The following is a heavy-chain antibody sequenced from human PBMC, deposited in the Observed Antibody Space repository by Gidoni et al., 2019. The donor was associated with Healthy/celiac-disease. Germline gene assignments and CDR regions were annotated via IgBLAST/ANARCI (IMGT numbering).Heavy chain of an antibody. CDR1: GGSISSYY. CDR2: SYYRGST. CDR3: ARAEDYGDYFFDY. V-gene: IGHV4-59*01. Sequence: QVQLQESGPGLVKPSETLSLTCTVSGGSISSYYWSWIRQPPGKGLEWIGYSYYRGSTNYNPSLKSRVTISVDTSKNQFSLKLSSVTAADTAVYYCARAEDYGDYFFDYWGQGTLVTVSS. J-gene: IGHJ4*02. D-gene: IGHD4-17*01.